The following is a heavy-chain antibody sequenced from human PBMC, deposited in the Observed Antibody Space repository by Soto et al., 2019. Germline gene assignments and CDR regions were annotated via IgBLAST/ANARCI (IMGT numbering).Heavy chain of an antibody. V-gene: IGHV4-34*01. CDR3: ARGYQEDY. CDR2: INHSGST. J-gene: IGHJ4*02. Sequence: PSETLSLTCAVYGGYYSGYYWNCIRQPPGKWLEWVVEINHSGSTKYNPSRKSRVTISVDTSKNQSSLKLSSVTAADTAVYYCARGYQEDYWGQGTLVTVS. CDR1: GGYYSGYY. D-gene: IGHD3-16*02.